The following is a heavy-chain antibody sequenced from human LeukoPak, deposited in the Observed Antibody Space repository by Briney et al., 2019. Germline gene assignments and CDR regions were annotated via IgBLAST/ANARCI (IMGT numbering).Heavy chain of an antibody. D-gene: IGHD2-8*01. V-gene: IGHV3-7*01. CDR3: ARDDTYAD. J-gene: IGHJ4*02. CDR2: IKQDGSEK. CDR1: GFTFSSYG. Sequence: GGSLRPSCAASGFTFSSYGMSWVRQAPGKGLEWVANIKQDGSEKYYVDSVKGRFTISRDNAKNSLYLQMNSLRAEDTAVYYCARDDTYADWGQGTLVTVSS.